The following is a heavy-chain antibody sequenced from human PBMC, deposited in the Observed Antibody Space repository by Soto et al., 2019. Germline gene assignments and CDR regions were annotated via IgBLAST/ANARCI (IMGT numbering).Heavy chain of an antibody. Sequence: ASETLSLTCTVSGGSISSGDYYWSWIRQPPGKGLEWIGYIYYSGSTYYNPSLKSRVTISVDTSKNQFSLKLSSVTAADTAVYYCASSTVTTYNWFDPWGQGTLVTVSS. CDR2: IYYSGST. CDR1: GGSISSGDYY. V-gene: IGHV4-30-4*01. CDR3: ASSTVTTYNWFDP. J-gene: IGHJ5*02. D-gene: IGHD4-17*01.